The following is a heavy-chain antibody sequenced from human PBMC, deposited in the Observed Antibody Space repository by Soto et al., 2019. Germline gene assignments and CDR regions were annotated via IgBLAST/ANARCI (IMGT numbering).Heavy chain of an antibody. D-gene: IGHD4-4*01. Sequence: EVQLVESGGGLVQPGGSLRLSCEASGFTFRNYDMHWVRQGTGKGLEWVSGISAAGDTDYADSVEGRFTISRENAQNSFFLQMNSLRVGDTAVYYCDRTYRDFYGLDVWGQGKTVIVSS. J-gene: IGHJ6*02. CDR1: GFTFRNYD. CDR2: ISAAGDT. V-gene: IGHV3-13*01. CDR3: DRTYRDFYGLDV.